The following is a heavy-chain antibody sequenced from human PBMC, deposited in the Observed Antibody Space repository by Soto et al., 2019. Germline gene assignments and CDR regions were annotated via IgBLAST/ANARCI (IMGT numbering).Heavy chain of an antibody. CDR2: ISAYNGNT. V-gene: IGHV1-18*01. CDR1: GYTFTSYG. D-gene: IGHD6-13*01. J-gene: IGHJ5*02. CDR3: ASEGIAAAGTWFNWFDP. Sequence: ASVKVSCKASGYTFTSYGISWVRQAPGQGLEWMGWISAYNGNTNYAQKLQGRVTMTTATSTSTAYMELRSLRSDDTAVYYCASEGIAAAGTWFNWFDPWGQGTLVTVSS.